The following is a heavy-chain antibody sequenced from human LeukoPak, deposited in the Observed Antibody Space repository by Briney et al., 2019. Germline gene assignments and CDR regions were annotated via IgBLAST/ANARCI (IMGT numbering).Heavy chain of an antibody. CDR1: GYTFTSYG. CDR2: INAYNGNT. J-gene: IGHJ4*02. D-gene: IGHD3-22*01. CDR3: ARDGHRRYYYDTSDYRFDY. V-gene: IGHV1-18*01. Sequence: ASVKVSCKASGYTFTSYGISWVRQAPGQGLEWMGWINAYNGNTNYAQKLQGRFTMTTDTSTSTAYMEVRSLRSDDTAVYYCARDGHRRYYYDTSDYRFDYWGQGTLVTVSS.